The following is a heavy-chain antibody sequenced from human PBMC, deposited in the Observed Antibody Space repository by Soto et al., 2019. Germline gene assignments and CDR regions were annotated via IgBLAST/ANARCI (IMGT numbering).Heavy chain of an antibody. D-gene: IGHD3-3*01. Sequence: EVQLVESGGGLVQPGGSLRLSCAASGFTFSSYWMSWVRQAPGKGLEWVANIKQDGSEKYYVDSVKGRFTISRDNAKNSLYLQMNSLRAEDTAVYYCARDRYLYYEFWSGSLPYYYFGMDVWGQGTTVTVSS. CDR3: ARDRYLYYEFWSGSLPYYYFGMDV. V-gene: IGHV3-7*01. J-gene: IGHJ6*02. CDR1: GFTFSSYW. CDR2: IKQDGSEK.